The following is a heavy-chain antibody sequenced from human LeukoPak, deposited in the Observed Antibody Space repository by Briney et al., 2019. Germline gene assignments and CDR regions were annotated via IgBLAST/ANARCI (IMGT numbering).Heavy chain of an antibody. Sequence: GGSLRLSCAASGFTFSSYGMNWVRQAPGKGLEWVSAISGSGGSTYYADSVKGRFTISRDNSKNTLYLQMNSLRAEDTAVYYCAKDLAGSGSYSFDYWGQGTLVTVSS. CDR3: AKDLAGSGSYSFDY. CDR2: ISGSGGST. V-gene: IGHV3-23*01. D-gene: IGHD1-26*01. J-gene: IGHJ4*02. CDR1: GFTFSSYG.